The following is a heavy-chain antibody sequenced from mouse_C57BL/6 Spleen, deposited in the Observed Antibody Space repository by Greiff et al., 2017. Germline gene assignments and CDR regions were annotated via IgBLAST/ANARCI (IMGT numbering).Heavy chain of an antibody. J-gene: IGHJ2*01. CDR3: ARSYEYDEDLDY. V-gene: IGHV1-59*01. CDR2: IDPSDSYT. Sequence: VQLQQPGAELVRPGTSVTLSCKASGYTFTSYWMHWVKQRPGQGLEWIGVIDPSDSYTNYNQKFKGKATLTVDPSSSTAYMQLSSLTSEDSAVYYCARSYEYDEDLDYWGQGTTLTVSS. CDR1: GYTFTSYW. D-gene: IGHD2-4*01.